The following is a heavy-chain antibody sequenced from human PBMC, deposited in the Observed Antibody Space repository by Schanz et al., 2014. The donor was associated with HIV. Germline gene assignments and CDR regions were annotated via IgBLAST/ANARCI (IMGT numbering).Heavy chain of an antibody. CDR3: AREKMDTGGLDV. CDR1: GYSFTSYF. V-gene: IGHV1-46*01. J-gene: IGHJ6*02. Sequence: QLVQSGAEVKKPGASVRVSCKASGYSFTSYFIHWVRQAPGQGLEWLGVINTSGGGTSDALQGRVAFTRDTSTTTVYMDLRNLRFEDSAVYYCAREKMDTGGLDVWGQGTTVTVSS. CDR2: INTSGGGT.